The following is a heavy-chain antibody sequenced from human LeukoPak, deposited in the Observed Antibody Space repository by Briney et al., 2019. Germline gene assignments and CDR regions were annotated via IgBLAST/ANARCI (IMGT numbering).Heavy chain of an antibody. CDR1: GFTFSSYP. J-gene: IGHJ4*02. CDR2: ISYHGSNK. V-gene: IGHV3-30*04. CDR3: ARSPERLGQGYLDS. Sequence: GRSLRLSCAASGFTFSSYPMHWVRQAPGKGLEWLTLISYHGSNKEYTDSVKGRFTISRDNSKNTLFLQMNSLRTEDTAIYFCARSPERLGQGYLDSWGQGTLVTVSS. D-gene: IGHD3/OR15-3a*01.